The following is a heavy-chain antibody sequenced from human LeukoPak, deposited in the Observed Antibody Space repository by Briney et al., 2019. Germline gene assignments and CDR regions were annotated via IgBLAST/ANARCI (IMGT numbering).Heavy chain of an antibody. V-gene: IGHV4-61*01. CDR3: ARRSEYNWFNP. Sequence: SETLSLTCTVSGGSVSSGSYYWSWIRQPPGKGLEWIGYIYYSGSTNYNPSLKSRVTISVDTSKNQFSLKLSSVTAADTAVYYCARRSEYNWFNPWGQGTLVTVSS. CDR1: GGSVSSGSYY. J-gene: IGHJ5*02. CDR2: IYYSGST.